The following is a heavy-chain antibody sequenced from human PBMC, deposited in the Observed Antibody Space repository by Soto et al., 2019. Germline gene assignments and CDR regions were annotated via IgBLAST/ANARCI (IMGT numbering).Heavy chain of an antibody. D-gene: IGHD2-15*01. CDR3: ARGPNIVVVVAATLLDAFDI. CDR1: GGSISSGGYY. Sequence: QVQLQESGPGLVKPSQTLSLTCTVSGGSISSGGYYWSWIRQHPGKGLEWIGYIYYSGSPYYNPSLKSRVTISVDTSKNQFSLKLSSVTAADTAVYYCARGPNIVVVVAATLLDAFDIWGQGTMVTVSS. CDR2: IYYSGSP. V-gene: IGHV4-31*03. J-gene: IGHJ3*02.